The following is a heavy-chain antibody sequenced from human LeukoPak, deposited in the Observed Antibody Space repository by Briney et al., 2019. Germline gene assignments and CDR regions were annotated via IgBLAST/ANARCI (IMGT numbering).Heavy chain of an antibody. D-gene: IGHD3-22*01. CDR2: MNPNSGGT. CDR3: ARKKYPYYSDSRGPFDS. J-gene: IGHJ5*01. V-gene: IGHV1-2*02. CDR1: GYTFTDYY. Sequence: ASMKVSCKASGYTFTDYYIHWVRQAPGQGLEWMGWMNPNSGGTSYAQNFQGRVTMTRGTSISTASTELSRLRSDDTAVYYCARKKYPYYSDSRGPFDSWGQGTLVTVSS.